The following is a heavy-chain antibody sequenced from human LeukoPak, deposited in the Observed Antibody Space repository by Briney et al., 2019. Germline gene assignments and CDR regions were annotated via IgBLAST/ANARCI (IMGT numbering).Heavy chain of an antibody. V-gene: IGHV1-8*01. Sequence: ASVKVSCKASGYTFTSYDINWVRQATGQGLEWMGWMNPNSGNTGYAQKFQGRVTMTRNTSISTAYMELSSLRSEDTAVYYCASPRRDCSGGSCYADFDYWGQGTLVTVSS. CDR2: MNPNSGNT. CDR1: GYTFTSYD. CDR3: ASPRRDCSGGSCYADFDY. D-gene: IGHD2-15*01. J-gene: IGHJ4*02.